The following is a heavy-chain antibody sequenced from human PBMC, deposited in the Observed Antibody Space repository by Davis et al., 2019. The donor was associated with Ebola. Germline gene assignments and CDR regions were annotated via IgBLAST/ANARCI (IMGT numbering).Heavy chain of an antibody. Sequence: ASVKVSCKASGGTFSSYAISWVRQATGQGLEWMGWMNPNSGNTGYAQKFQGRVTITRNTSISTAYMELSSLRSEDTAVYYCARSEQQPYYYYYYMDVWGKGTTVTVSS. J-gene: IGHJ6*03. V-gene: IGHV1-8*03. CDR3: ARSEQQPYYYYYYMDV. CDR1: GGTFSSYA. D-gene: IGHD6-13*01. CDR2: MNPNSGNT.